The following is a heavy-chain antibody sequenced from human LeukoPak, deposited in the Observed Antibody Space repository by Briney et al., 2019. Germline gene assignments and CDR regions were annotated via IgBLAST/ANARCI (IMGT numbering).Heavy chain of an antibody. J-gene: IGHJ4*02. D-gene: IGHD3-16*01. Sequence: GASVKVSCTTSGFTFTSHDYNWVRQAAGQGLEWMGWMNPNSGATGYAQKFQGRVTMTRNTSISTAYMELSSLRSEDTAVYYCARGFWGEIEGFDYWGQGTLVTVSS. CDR3: ARGFWGEIEGFDY. CDR2: MNPNSGAT. V-gene: IGHV1-8*01. CDR1: GFTFTSHD.